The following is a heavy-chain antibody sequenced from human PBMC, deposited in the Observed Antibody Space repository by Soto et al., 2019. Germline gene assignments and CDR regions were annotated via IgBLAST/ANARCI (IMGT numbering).Heavy chain of an antibody. J-gene: IGHJ4*02. CDR2: IYYSGST. V-gene: IGHV4-31*03. CDR3: ARSGYSSGWYDY. D-gene: IGHD6-19*01. Sequence: LSLTCTVSGGSISSGGYYWSWIRQHPGKGLEWIGYIYYSGSTYYNPSLKSRVTISVDTSKNQFSLKLNSVTAADTAVYYCARSGYSSGWYDYWGQGTLVTVSS. CDR1: GGSISSGGYY.